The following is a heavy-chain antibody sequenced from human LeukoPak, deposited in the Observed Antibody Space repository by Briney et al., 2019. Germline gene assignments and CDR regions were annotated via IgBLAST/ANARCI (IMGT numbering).Heavy chain of an antibody. V-gene: IGHV4-34*01. Sequence: PSETLSLTCAVYGGSFSGYYWSWIRQPPGKGLEWIGEINHSGSTNYNPSLKSRVTISVDTSKNQFSLKLSSVTAADTAVYYCARVTYYYGSGSYYSYYYYYMDVWGKGTTVTVSS. CDR3: ARVTYYYGSGSYYSYYYYYMDV. CDR2: INHSGST. CDR1: GGSFSGYY. J-gene: IGHJ6*03. D-gene: IGHD3-10*01.